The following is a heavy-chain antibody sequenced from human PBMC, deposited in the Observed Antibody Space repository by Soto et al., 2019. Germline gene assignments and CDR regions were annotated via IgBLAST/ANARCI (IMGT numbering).Heavy chain of an antibody. D-gene: IGHD1-20*01. J-gene: IGHJ4*02. CDR1: GGSVSSGSYY. V-gene: IGHV4-61*01. Sequence: QVQLQESGPGLVKPSETLSLTCTVSGGSVSSGSYYWSWIRQPPGKGLEWIGYIYYSGSTNCNPSLKSRVTISVDTSKNQFSLKLSSVTAADTAVYFCAREPRDNWNDPTHFDYWGQGTLVTVSS. CDR3: AREPRDNWNDPTHFDY. CDR2: IYYSGST.